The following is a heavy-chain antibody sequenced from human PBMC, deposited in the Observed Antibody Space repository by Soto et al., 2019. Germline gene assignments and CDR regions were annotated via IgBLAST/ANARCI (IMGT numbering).Heavy chain of an antibody. D-gene: IGHD5-18*01. CDR1: GGSFSSYH. J-gene: IGHJ4*02. V-gene: IGHV4-34*01. CDR3: ARGYDTALAPIF. CDR2: INHLTTT. Sequence: SETLSLTCAVYGGSFSSYHWSWIRQTPGKGLEWIGEINHLTTTNYNPSLKSRVIISLDTPKNQFSLKLSSVTAADTAVYYCARGYDTALAPIFWGQGILVTVYS.